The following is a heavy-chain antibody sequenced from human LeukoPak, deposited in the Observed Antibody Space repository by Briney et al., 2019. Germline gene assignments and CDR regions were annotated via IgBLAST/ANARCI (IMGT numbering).Heavy chain of an antibody. Sequence: SETLSLTCTVSGGSISNSYWSWVRQPPGKGLEWIGHIYSSGSTTYSPSLKSRVTMSVDTSKNQFSLKLTSVTAADTAVYYCASVDTAMVTVVYWGQGTLVTVSS. D-gene: IGHD5-18*01. CDR1: GGSISNSY. CDR3: ASVDTAMVTVVY. J-gene: IGHJ4*02. CDR2: IYSSGST. V-gene: IGHV4-59*08.